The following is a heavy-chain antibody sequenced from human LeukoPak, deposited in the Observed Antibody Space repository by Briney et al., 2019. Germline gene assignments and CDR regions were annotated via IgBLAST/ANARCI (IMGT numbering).Heavy chain of an antibody. V-gene: IGHV3-49*04. J-gene: IGHJ4*02. D-gene: IGHD4-11*01. CDR2: IRSKAYGGTT. Sequence: GGSLRLSCTASGFTFGDYAMSWVRQAPGKGLEWVGFIRSKAYGGTTEYAASVKGRFTISRDDSKSIAYLQMNSLKTEDTAVYYCTRTGIALRGDFYSNPLRYWGQGTLVTVSS. CDR1: GFTFGDYA. CDR3: TRTGIALRGDFYSNPLRY.